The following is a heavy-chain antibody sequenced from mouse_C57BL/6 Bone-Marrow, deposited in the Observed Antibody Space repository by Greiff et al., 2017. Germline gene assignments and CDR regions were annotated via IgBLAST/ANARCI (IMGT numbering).Heavy chain of an antibody. CDR3: ARVYYDPSYWYFDV. Sequence: VQLVESGAELARPGASVKLSCKASGYTFTSYGISWVKQRTGQGLEWIGEIYPRSGNTYYNEKFKGKATLTADKSSSTAYMELRSLTSEDSAVYFCARVYYDPSYWYFDVWGTGTTVTVSA. V-gene: IGHV1-81*01. CDR2: IYPRSGNT. CDR1: GYTFTSYG. D-gene: IGHD2-4*01. J-gene: IGHJ1*03.